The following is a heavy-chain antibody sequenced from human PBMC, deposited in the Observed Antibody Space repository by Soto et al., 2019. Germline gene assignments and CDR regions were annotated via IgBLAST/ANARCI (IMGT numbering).Heavy chain of an antibody. CDR3: VKDDGTSYTVFDY. CDR2: ITATDVKT. CDR1: GFTFKAYS. D-gene: IGHD2-2*02. Sequence: GGSLRLSCLASGFTFKAYSIGWVRQAPWKGLEWVSSITATDVKTYYADSVRGRFIISRDNSRNSLFLQMNGLRPDDSALYYCVKDDGTSYTVFDYWGQRIPVAVSS. V-gene: IGHV3-23*01. J-gene: IGHJ4*02.